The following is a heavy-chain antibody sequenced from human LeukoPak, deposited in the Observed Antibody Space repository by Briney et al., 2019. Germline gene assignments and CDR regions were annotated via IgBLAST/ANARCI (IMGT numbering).Heavy chain of an antibody. CDR3: ARGTLYSGWSYYFDS. D-gene: IGHD6-19*01. J-gene: IGHJ4*02. Sequence: KTSETLSLTCTVSGGSIPISTYYWGWVRQPPGKGLEWIGSRTTKYNPSLKSRVTISVDNSNNKFSLRLSSVTAADTALYYCARGTLYSGWSYYFDSWGQGTLVTVSS. CDR1: GGSIPISTYY. V-gene: IGHV4-39*07. CDR2: RTT.